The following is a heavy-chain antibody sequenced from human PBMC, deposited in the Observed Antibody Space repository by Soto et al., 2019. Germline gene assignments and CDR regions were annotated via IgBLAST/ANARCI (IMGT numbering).Heavy chain of an antibody. CDR2: INLSGST. CDR1: GGSFSGYY. D-gene: IGHD2-8*01. J-gene: IGHJ6*03. V-gene: IGHV4-34*01. Sequence: SETLSLTCAVYGGSFSGYYWSWIRQPPGKGLEWIGEINLSGSTNYNPSLKSRVTISVDTSKNQFSLKLSSVTAADTAVYYCARGRSSCTNGVCYTGGVYYMDVWGKGTTVTVSS. CDR3: ARGRSSCTNGVCYTGGVYYMDV.